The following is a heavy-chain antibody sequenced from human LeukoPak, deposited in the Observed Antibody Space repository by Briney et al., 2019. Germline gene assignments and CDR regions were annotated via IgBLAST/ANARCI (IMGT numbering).Heavy chain of an antibody. D-gene: IGHD3/OR15-3a*01. CDR1: GFTFSSYA. CDR2: ISYDGVTK. CDR3: AKDQDSQLDHYFDY. V-gene: IGHV3-30*18. Sequence: PGGSLRLSCAASGFTFSSYAMSWVRQAPGKGPEWVALISYDGVTKYYADSVKGRFTISRDISKNTLYLQLNSLRPEDTAVYYCAKDQDSQLDHYFDYWGQGTLVTVSS. J-gene: IGHJ4*02.